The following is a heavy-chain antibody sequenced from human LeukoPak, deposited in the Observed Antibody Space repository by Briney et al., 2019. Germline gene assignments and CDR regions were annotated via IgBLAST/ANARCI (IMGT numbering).Heavy chain of an antibody. J-gene: IGHJ6*03. V-gene: IGHV1-69*13. CDR1: GGTFSSYA. CDR2: INPIFGTA. Sequence: ASVKVSCKASGGTFSSYAISWVRQAPGQGLEWMGGINPIFGTANYAQKFQGRVTITADESTSTAYMELSSLRSEDTAVYYCAGAQSNYYYYYYMDVWGKGTTVTVSS. CDR3: AGAQSNYYYYYYMDV.